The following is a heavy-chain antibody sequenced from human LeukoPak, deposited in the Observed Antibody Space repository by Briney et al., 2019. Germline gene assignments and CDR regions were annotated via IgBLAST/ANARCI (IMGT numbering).Heavy chain of an antibody. V-gene: IGHV3-23*01. Sequence: PGGSLRLSCAASGFTFSSYAMSWVRQAPGKGLEWVSGISGGGGNTYYADSVKGRLNITRDNSKNPLYLQMNSLRAEDTAVYYCAKNSGHLGYYYMDVWGKGTTVTVSS. CDR1: GFTFSSYA. CDR3: AKNSGHLGYYYMDV. CDR2: ISGGGGNT. J-gene: IGHJ6*03.